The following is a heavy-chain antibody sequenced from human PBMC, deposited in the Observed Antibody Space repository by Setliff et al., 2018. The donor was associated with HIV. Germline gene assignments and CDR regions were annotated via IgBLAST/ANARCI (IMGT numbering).Heavy chain of an antibody. CDR3: ARDVSGFDLFSSYMDV. D-gene: IGHD3-9*01. V-gene: IGHV1-2*02. J-gene: IGHJ6*03. CDR2: INPDSGGT. CDR1: GYSFTGYN. Sequence: PSVKVSCKASGYSFTGYNLYWVRQAPGQGLEWMGWINPDSGGTKYSRKFEDRVTMSRDTSINTGFMELNSLRSDDTAVYYCARDVSGFDLFSSYMDVWGKGTTVTVSS.